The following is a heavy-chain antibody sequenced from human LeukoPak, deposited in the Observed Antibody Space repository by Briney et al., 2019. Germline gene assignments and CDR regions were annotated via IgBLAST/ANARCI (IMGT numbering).Heavy chain of an antibody. V-gene: IGHV1-46*01. CDR3: ARGGYEYSSSSGYYFDY. CDR2: INPSGGST. Sequence: ASVKVSCKASGYTFTSYYMHWVRQAPGQGLEWMGIINPSGGSTSYAQKFQGRVTMTRDTSTSTVYMELSSLRSEDTAVYYCARGGYEYSSSSGYYFDYWGQGTLVTVSP. J-gene: IGHJ4*02. CDR1: GYTFTSYY. D-gene: IGHD6-6*01.